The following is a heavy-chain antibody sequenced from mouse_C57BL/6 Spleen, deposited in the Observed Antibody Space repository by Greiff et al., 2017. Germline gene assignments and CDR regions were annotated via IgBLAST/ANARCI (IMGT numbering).Heavy chain of an antibody. CDR1: GYSFTDYN. Sequence: EVQLQQSGPELVKPGASVKISCKASGYSFTDYNMNWVKQSNGKSLEWIGVINPNYGTTSYNQKFKGKATLTVDQSSSTAYMQLNSLTSEDSAVYCSARSSYYGSSYWCFDVWGTGTTVTVSS. CDR3: ARSSYYGSSYWCFDV. V-gene: IGHV1-39*01. J-gene: IGHJ1*03. D-gene: IGHD1-1*01. CDR2: INPNYGTT.